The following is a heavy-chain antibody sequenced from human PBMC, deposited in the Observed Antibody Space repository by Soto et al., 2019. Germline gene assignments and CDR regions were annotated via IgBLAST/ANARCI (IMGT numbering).Heavy chain of an antibody. CDR2: ISSSGSTT. Sequence: PGGSLRLSCAASGFTFSSHEMNWVRQAPGKGLEWVSYISSSGSTTYYADSVKGRFIVSRDGAKKSMSLQMNSLRAEDTAVYYCARERGVRTFDYWGPGTLVTVSS. CDR3: ARERGVRTFDY. D-gene: IGHD2-21*01. J-gene: IGHJ4*02. CDR1: GFTFSSHE. V-gene: IGHV3-48*03.